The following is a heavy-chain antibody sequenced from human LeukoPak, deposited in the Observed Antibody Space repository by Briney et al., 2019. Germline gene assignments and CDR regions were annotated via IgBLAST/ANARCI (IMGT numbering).Heavy chain of an antibody. D-gene: IGHD5-24*01. J-gene: IGHJ4*02. CDR3: ATVQLPVTMVALNFDY. CDR1: GYTFTSYG. CDR2: ISAYNGNT. Sequence: ASVKVSCKASGYTFTSYGISWVRQAPGQGLEWMGWISAYNGNTNYAQKLQGRVTMTTDTSTSTAYMELRSLSSEDTAVYYCATVQLPVTMVALNFDYWGQGTLVTVSS. V-gene: IGHV1-18*01.